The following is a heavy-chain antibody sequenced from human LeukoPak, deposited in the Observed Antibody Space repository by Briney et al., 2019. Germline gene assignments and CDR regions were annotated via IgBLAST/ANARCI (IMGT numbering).Heavy chain of an antibody. D-gene: IGHD2-15*01. J-gene: IGHJ4*02. V-gene: IGHV1-69*13. CDR1: AGTFIRYA. CDR2: FIPIFGTG. Sequence: SVKVSCKASAGTFIRYAISWVRQPPGQGLEWVGGFIPIFGTGNYAQKFHGRVTITADESTSTAYMELSSLRYKQTAVYYCACYRPYSSGGSCYLFDYWGQGTLVTVSS. CDR3: ACYRPYSSGGSCYLFDY.